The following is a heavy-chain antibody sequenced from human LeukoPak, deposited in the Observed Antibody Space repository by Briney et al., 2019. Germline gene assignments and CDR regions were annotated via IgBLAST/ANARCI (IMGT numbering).Heavy chain of an antibody. D-gene: IGHD6-19*01. CDR2: IYYSGST. Sequence: PSETLSLTCTVSGGSISSYYWSWIRQPPGKGLEWIGYIYYSGSTNYNPSLKSRVTISVDTSKNQFSLELSSVTAADTAVYYCARYEAVAGNFDYWGQGTLVTVSS. CDR3: ARYEAVAGNFDY. J-gene: IGHJ4*02. CDR1: GGSISSYY. V-gene: IGHV4-59*08.